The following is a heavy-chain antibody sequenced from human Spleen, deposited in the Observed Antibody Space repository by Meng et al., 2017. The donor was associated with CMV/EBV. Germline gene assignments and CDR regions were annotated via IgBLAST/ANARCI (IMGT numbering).Heavy chain of an antibody. Sequence: FTEYYMHWVRQAPGQGLERMGWINPKSGATNYAQRFQGRVTMTRDTSISTAYMELSSLKSDDTAVYYCARDGADCTTGTCYPGGFEYWGQGALVTVSS. J-gene: IGHJ4*02. CDR3: ARDGADCTTGTCYPGGFEY. V-gene: IGHV1-2*02. CDR2: INPKSGAT. D-gene: IGHD2-8*01. CDR1: FTEYY.